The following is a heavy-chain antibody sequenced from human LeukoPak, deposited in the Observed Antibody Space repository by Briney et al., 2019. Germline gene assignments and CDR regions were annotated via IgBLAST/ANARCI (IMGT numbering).Heavy chain of an antibody. CDR2: ISAYNGNT. J-gene: IGHJ4*02. D-gene: IGHD2-2*02. V-gene: IGHV1-18*01. CDR1: GYTFTSYG. CDR3: ARDLGGYCSSTSCYRAAVY. Sequence: GASVKVSCKASGYTFTSYGISGVRQAPGQGLEWMGWISAYNGNTNYAQKLRGRVTMTTDTSTSTAYMELRSLRSDDTAVYYCARDLGGYCSSTSCYRAAVYWGPGNLVTVSS.